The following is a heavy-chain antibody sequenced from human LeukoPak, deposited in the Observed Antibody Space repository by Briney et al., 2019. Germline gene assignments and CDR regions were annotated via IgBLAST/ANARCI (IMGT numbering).Heavy chain of an antibody. CDR1: GFTFSSYA. CDR3: AKRARAYSDQYYFDY. J-gene: IGHJ4*02. V-gene: IGHV3-23*01. Sequence: GGSLRLSCAASGFTFSSYAMSWVRQAPGKGLEWVSVISGSGGSTYYADSVKGRFTISRDNSKNTLYLQMNSLRAEDTAVYYCAKRARAYSDQYYFDYWGQGTLVTVSS. CDR2: ISGSGGST. D-gene: IGHD4-17*01.